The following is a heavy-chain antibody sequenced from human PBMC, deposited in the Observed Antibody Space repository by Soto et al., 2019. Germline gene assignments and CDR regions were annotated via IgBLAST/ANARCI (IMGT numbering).Heavy chain of an antibody. Sequence: QVQLVQSGAELKKPGSSVKVSCKASGDTFSFYTINWVRQAPGLGLEWMGRVNPILSMSNYAQKFQGRVTMTADKSTSTAYMELRSLRSEDTAFLYCATSYGSGYRAFDYWGQGALVTVSS. J-gene: IGHJ4*02. V-gene: IGHV1-69*02. CDR1: GDTFSFYT. CDR3: ATSYGSGYRAFDY. D-gene: IGHD3-10*01. CDR2: VNPILSMS.